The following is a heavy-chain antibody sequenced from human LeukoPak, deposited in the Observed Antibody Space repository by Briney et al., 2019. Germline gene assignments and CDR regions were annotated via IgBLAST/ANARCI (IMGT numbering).Heavy chain of an antibody. D-gene: IGHD2-21*01. J-gene: IGHJ4*02. V-gene: IGHV3-33*01. Sequence: SLRLSCAASGFPFSSYGMHWVRQAPGKGLEWVARLVYDERNDYANSVKGRFTISRDNSKNTLYLQMDNLRVDGTAVYYCARDLSAAYDFWGQGILVTVSS. CDR2: LVYDERN. CDR1: GFPFSSYG. CDR3: ARDLSAAYDF.